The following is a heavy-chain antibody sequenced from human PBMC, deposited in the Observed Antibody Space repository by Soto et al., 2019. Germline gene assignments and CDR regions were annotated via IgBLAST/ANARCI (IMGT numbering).Heavy chain of an antibody. D-gene: IGHD3-22*01. CDR1: GGIFSNYA. V-gene: IGHV1-69*05. J-gene: IGHJ3*01. Sequence: QVQLVQSGAEVKKPGSSVKVSCKASGGIFSNYAISWVRQVPGQGLEWMGGIIPISGTANYAQKFQGRVTITPDESTRTAYMELSSLRSEDTAVYYCARSGGVVNAFDVWGQGTMVTVSS. CDR2: IIPISGTA. CDR3: ARSGGVVNAFDV.